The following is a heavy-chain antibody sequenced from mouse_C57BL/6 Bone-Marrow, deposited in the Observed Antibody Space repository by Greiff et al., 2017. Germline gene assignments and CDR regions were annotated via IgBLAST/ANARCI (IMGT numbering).Heavy chain of an antibody. Sequence: VQLKESGPGLVKPSQSLSLTCSVTGYSITSGYYWNWIRQFPGNKLEWMCYISYDGSNNYNPSLKNRISITRDTSNNQFFLKLNSVTTEDTASYYCAREEGYYVSSYGFAYWGQGTLVTVSA. V-gene: IGHV3-6*01. CDR3: AREEGYYVSSYGFAY. J-gene: IGHJ3*01. D-gene: IGHD1-1*01. CDR2: ISYDGSN. CDR1: GYSITSGYY.